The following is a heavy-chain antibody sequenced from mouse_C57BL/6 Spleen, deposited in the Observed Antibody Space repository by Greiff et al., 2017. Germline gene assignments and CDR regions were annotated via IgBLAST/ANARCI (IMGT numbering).Heavy chain of an antibody. J-gene: IGHJ4*01. CDR1: GYTFTDYY. CDR2: INPNNGGT. CDR3: ARWEDDHDRAMDY. D-gene: IGHD2-4*01. V-gene: IGHV1-26*01. Sequence: VQLQQSGPELVKPGASVKISCKASGYTFTDYYMNWVKQSHGKSLEWIGDINPNNGGTSYNQKFKGKATLTVDKSSSTAYMELRSLTSEDSAVYYCARWEDDHDRAMDYWGQGTSVTVSS.